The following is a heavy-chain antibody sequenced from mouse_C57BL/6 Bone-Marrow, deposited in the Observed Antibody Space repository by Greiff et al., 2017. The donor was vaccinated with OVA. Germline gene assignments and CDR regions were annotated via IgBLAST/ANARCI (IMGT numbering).Heavy chain of an antibody. V-gene: IGHV1-72*01. CDR2: IDPNSGGT. CDR1: GYTFTSYW. D-gene: IGHD1-1*01. CDR3: AREFHNYYGSSYYYAMDY. Sequence: QVQLQQPGAELVKPGASVKLSCKASGYTFTSYWMHWVKQRPGRGLEWIGRIDPNSGGTKYNEKFKSKATLTVDKPSSTAYMQLSSLTSEDSAVYYCAREFHNYYGSSYYYAMDYWGQGTSVTVSS. J-gene: IGHJ4*01.